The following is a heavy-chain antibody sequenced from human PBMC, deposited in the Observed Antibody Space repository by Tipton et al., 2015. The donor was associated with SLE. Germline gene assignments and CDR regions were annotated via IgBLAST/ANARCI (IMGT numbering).Heavy chain of an antibody. D-gene: IGHD6-19*01. J-gene: IGHJ6*02. Sequence: SLRLSCAGSGFTFDVYAMHWVRQAPGKGLEWVSGISWNSGTIGYADSVKGRFTISRDNAKNTLYLQMRSLRVEDTGIYYCARAPTISVAGTTDPFGMDVWGPGTRVTVSS. V-gene: IGHV3-9*01. CDR1: GFTFDVYA. CDR2: ISWNSGTI. CDR3: ARAPTISVAGTTDPFGMDV.